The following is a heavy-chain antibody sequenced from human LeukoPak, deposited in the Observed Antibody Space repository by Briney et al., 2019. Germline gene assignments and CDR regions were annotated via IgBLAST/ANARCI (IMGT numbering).Heavy chain of an antibody. CDR3: ARHSLRDGYNYFDY. CDR1: GGSIGTYY. V-gene: IGHV4-59*08. Sequence: SETLSLTCTVSGGSIGTYYWSWIRQSPGKGLEWIGYIYVTGTRYNPYLQSRVTISVDRSRNQFSLKLSSVTAADTAVYYCARHSLRDGYNYFDYWGQGTLVTVSS. CDR2: IYVTGT. J-gene: IGHJ4*02. D-gene: IGHD5-24*01.